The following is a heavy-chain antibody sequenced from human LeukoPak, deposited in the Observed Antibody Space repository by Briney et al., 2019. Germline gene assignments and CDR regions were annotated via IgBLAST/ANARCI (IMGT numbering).Heavy chain of an antibody. V-gene: IGHV4-39*07. J-gene: IGHJ3*02. Sequence: NPSETLSLTCSVSGDSVSSNNYYWGWIRQPPGKGLEWIGSINHSEKTFYNPSLKSRVTISVDTSKNQFSLKLTSVTAADTAVYYCARDTVPGDSFDIWGQGTMVTVSS. CDR3: ARDTVPGDSFDI. CDR1: GDSVSSNNYY. CDR2: INHSEKT.